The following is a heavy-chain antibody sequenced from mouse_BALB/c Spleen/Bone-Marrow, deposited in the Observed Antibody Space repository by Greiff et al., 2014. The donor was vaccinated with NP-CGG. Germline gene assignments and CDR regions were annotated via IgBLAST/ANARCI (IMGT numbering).Heavy chain of an antibody. D-gene: IGHD3-1*01. J-gene: IGHJ2*01. Sequence: EVQLQQSGAELVKPGASVKLSCTASGFNIKDTYMHWVKQRPEQGLEWIGRIDPANGNTKYDPKFQGKATITADTSSNTAYLQLFSLTSEDTAVYYCARTPRATFYFDYWGQSTTLAVSS. CDR2: IDPANGNT. CDR3: ARTPRATFYFDY. V-gene: IGHV14-3*02. CDR1: GFNIKDTY.